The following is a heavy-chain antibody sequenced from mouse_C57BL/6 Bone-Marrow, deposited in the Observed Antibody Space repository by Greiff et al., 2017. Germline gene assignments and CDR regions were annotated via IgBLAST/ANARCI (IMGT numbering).Heavy chain of an antibody. CDR2: ILPGSGST. D-gene: IGHD1-1*01. CDR1: GYTFTGYW. Sequence: VQGVESGAELMKPGASVKLSCKATGYTFTGYWIEWVKQRPGHGLEWIGEILPGSGSTNYNEKFKGKATFTADTSSNTAYMQLSSLTTENSTIYYCARSLITTVVATDYWGQGTTLTVSS. J-gene: IGHJ2*01. V-gene: IGHV1-9*01. CDR3: ARSLITTVVATDY.